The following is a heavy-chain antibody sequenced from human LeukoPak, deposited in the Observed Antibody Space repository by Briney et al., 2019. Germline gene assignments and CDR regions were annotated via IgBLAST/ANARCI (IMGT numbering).Heavy chain of an antibody. CDR2: IYYSGST. V-gene: IGHV4-59*01. D-gene: IGHD6-13*01. Sequence: PSETLSLTCTVSGGSISSYYWSWIRQPPGKGLDWIGYIYYSGSTNYNPSLKSRVTISVDTSKNQFSLKLSSVTAADTAVYYCARDRSIAAAGRILDYWGQGTLVTVSS. CDR3: ARDRSIAAAGRILDY. CDR1: GGSISSYY. J-gene: IGHJ4*02.